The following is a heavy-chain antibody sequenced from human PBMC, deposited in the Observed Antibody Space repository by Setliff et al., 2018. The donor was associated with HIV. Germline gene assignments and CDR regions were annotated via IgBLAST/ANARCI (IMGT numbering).Heavy chain of an antibody. Sequence: GGSLRLSCVASGFTFRNYWMTWVRQAPEKGLEWVANINEDGSEKYYMDSVRGRFTISRDNAENSLFLQMNSLRAEDTAIYYCALLWPFDYWGQGALVTVSS. CDR1: GFTFRNYW. D-gene: IGHD3-10*01. J-gene: IGHJ4*02. CDR3: ALLWPFDY. V-gene: IGHV3-7*03. CDR2: INEDGSEK.